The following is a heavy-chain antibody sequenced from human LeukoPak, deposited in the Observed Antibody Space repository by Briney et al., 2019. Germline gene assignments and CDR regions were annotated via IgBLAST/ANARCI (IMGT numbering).Heavy chain of an antibody. CDR2: IYYSGST. J-gene: IGHJ4*02. CDR3: ARAYSSRASDY. CDR1: GGSISSSSYY. Sequence: SETLSLTCTVSGGSISSSSYYWGWIRQPPGKGLEWIGSIYYSGSTYYNPSLKSRVTISVDTSENQFSLKLSSVTAADTAVYYCARAYSSRASDYWGQGTLVTVSS. D-gene: IGHD6-13*01. V-gene: IGHV4-39*01.